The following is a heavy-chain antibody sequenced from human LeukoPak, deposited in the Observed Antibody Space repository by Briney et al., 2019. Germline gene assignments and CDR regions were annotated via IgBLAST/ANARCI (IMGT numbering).Heavy chain of an antibody. CDR2: ISAYNGNT. CDR1: GYTFTSYD. Sequence: ASVKVSCKASGYTFTSYDINWVRQAPGQGLEWMGWISAYNGNTNYAQKLQGRVTMTTDTSTSTAYMELRSLRSDDTAVYYCARDQRRHTVTRLGSQTYWGQGTLVTVSS. CDR3: ARDQRRHTVTRLGSQTY. V-gene: IGHV1-18*01. D-gene: IGHD4-11*01. J-gene: IGHJ4*02.